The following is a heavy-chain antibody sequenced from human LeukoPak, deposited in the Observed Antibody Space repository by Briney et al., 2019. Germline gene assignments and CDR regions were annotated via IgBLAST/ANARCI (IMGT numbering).Heavy chain of an antibody. CDR3: ARQVGTTVSVDY. CDR1: GFTFSSHW. V-gene: IGHV3-74*01. Sequence: GGSLRLSCAASGFTFSSHWMHLVRQAPGKGLVWASVISPDGSTTNYAEPVKGRFTISRDNAKNTLYLQMNSLRAEDTAVYYCARQVGTTVSVDYWGQGTLVTVSS. D-gene: IGHD1-26*01. CDR2: ISPDGSTT. J-gene: IGHJ4*02.